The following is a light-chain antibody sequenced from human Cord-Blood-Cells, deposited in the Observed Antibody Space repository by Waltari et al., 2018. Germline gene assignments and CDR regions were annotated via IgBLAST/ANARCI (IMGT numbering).Light chain of an antibody. CDR2: WAS. CDR1: PSVFYSSNNKNY. Sequence: DIVMTQSPESLAVSLGERATINCKSSPSVFYSSNNKNYLAWYQQKPGQPPKLLIYWASTRESGVPDRFSGSGSGTDFTLTISSLQAEDVAVYYCQQYYSTTLTFGGGTKVEIK. J-gene: IGKJ4*01. V-gene: IGKV4-1*01. CDR3: QQYYSTTLT.